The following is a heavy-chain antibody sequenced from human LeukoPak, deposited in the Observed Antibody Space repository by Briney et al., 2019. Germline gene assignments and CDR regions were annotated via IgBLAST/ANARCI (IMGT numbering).Heavy chain of an antibody. CDR1: GFTFSTYA. V-gene: IGHV3-23*01. J-gene: IGHJ4*02. Sequence: PGGSLRLSCAASGFTFSTYAMSWVRQAPGRGLEWVSNITSGGVTKLYTESVKGRFTISRDNSRSRLYLQLNSLRVEDTAVYFCTKDHRFCVGVRCLLHQDWGQGSLVTVSS. CDR3: TKDHRFCVGVRCLLHQD. CDR2: ITSGGVTK. D-gene: IGHD3-3*01.